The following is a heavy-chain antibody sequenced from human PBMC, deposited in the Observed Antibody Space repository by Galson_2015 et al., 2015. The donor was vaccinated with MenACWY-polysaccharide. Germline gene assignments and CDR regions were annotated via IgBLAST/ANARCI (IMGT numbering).Heavy chain of an antibody. CDR1: GYTFSSYV. D-gene: IGHD3-22*01. V-gene: IGHV1-8*01. Sequence: SVKVSCKASGYTFSSYVINWVRQTTGQGLEWMGWMNPNSGNTGYAQKFQGRVTMTRNTSISIAYMELSSLRSEDTAVYYCARGGKYYYDSSGYLNWFDPWGQGTLVTVSS. J-gene: IGHJ5*02. CDR3: ARGGKYYYDSSGYLNWFDP. CDR2: MNPNSGNT.